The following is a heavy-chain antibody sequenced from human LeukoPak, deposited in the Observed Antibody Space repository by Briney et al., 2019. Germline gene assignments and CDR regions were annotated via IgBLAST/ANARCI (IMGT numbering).Heavy chain of an antibody. D-gene: IGHD4-11*01. CDR1: GFTFSSYA. Sequence: GGSLRLSCAASGFTFSSYAMSWVRQAPGKGLEWVSTISGSGGSAYYADSVKGRFTISRDNSKNTLYLQMNSLRAEDTAVYYCARPTTYLDYGMDVWGQGTTVTVSS. CDR2: ISGSGGSA. J-gene: IGHJ6*02. CDR3: ARPTTYLDYGMDV. V-gene: IGHV3-23*01.